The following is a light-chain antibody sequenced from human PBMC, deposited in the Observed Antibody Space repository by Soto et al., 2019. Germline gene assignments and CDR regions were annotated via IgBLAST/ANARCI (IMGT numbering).Light chain of an antibody. CDR1: ALPKQY. CDR2: QDA. CDR3: QVWDSSSDHVI. V-gene: IGLV3-25*02. Sequence: SYELTQPPSVSVSPGQTATITCSGDALPKQYAYWYQQKPGQAPLLVIYQDAKRPSGIPGRFSGSKSGSMATLTISGVEAGDEADYYCQVWDSSSDHVIFGGGTKLTVL. J-gene: IGLJ2*01.